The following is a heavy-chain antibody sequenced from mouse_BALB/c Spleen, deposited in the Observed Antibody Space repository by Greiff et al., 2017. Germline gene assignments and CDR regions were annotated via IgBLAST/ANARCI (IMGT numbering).Heavy chain of an antibody. CDR3: AREAYYDYDGGIFAY. D-gene: IGHD2-4*01. J-gene: IGHJ3*01. CDR2: ISSGGST. Sequence: EVQRVESGGGLVKPGGSLKLSCAASGFTFSSYAMSWVRQTPEKRLEWVASISSGGSTYYPDSVKGRFTISRDNARNILYLQMSSLRSEDTAMYYCAREAYYDYDGGIFAYWGQGTLVTVSA. CDR1: GFTFSSYA. V-gene: IGHV5-6-5*01.